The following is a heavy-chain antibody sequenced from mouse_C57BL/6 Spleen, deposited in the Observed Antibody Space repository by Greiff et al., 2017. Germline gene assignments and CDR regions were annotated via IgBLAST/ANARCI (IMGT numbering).Heavy chain of an antibody. V-gene: IGHV5-6*02. D-gene: IGHD2-3*01. CDR2: ISSGGSYT. CDR1: GFTFSSYG. CDR3: ARGGIYDGYLFAY. Sequence: EVKLVESGGDLVKPGGSLKLSCAASGFTFSSYGMSWVRQTPDKRLEWVATISSGGSYTYYPDSVKGRFTISRVNANNTLYLQMSSLKSEDTAMYYCARGGIYDGYLFAYWGQGTLVTVSA. J-gene: IGHJ3*01.